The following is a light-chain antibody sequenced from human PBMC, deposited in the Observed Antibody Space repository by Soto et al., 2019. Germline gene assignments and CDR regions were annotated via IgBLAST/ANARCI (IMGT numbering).Light chain of an antibody. V-gene: IGKV1-39*01. CDR1: QSISNF. CDR3: QQSYSTPPWT. CDR2: GAS. J-gene: IGKJ1*01. Sequence: DIQMTQSPSSLSASVGDRVTITCRASQSISNFLNWYQQKPGKAPKLLIYGASSLQSGVPSRFSGSGSGTDFTLTSSSLQPEDFAIYYCQQSYSTPPWTFGQGTKVDIK.